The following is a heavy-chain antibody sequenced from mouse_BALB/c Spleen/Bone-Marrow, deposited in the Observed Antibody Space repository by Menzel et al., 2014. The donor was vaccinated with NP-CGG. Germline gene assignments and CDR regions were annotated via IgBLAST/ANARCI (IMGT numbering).Heavy chain of an antibody. J-gene: IGHJ2*01. CDR2: ISTYSGNT. D-gene: IGHD1-1*01. CDR1: GYTFTAYA. CDR3: ARNFYGSSYFDY. Sequence: QVQLKQSGPEVVRPGVSVKLSCKGSGYTFTAYAMHWVKQSHAESLEWIGLISTYSGNTHYNQDFKGKATMTVDKSSSTAYMELARLTSEDSAIYYCARNFYGSSYFDYWGQGTTLTVSS. V-gene: IGHV1-67*01.